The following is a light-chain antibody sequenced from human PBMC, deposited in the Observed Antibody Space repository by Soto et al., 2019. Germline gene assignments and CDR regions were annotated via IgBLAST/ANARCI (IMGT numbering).Light chain of an antibody. J-gene: IGLJ2*01. CDR2: EGS. CDR3: CSYAGSSTFDVV. Sequence: QSVLTQPASVSGSPGQSITISCTGTSSDVGSYNLVSWYQQHPGKAPKLMIYEGSKRPSGASNRFSGSKSGNTASLTISGLQAEDEADYYCCSYAGSSTFDVVFGGGTKLTVL. CDR1: SSDVGSYNL. V-gene: IGLV2-23*01.